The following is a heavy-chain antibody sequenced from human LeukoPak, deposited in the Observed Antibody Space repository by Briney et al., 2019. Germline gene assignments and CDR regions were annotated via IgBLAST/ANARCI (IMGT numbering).Heavy chain of an antibody. CDR3: VRDGDDFNFDY. V-gene: IGHV3-74*01. CDR1: GFTFRSYW. D-gene: IGHD5-24*01. CDR2: VKGDGSFT. Sequence: GGSLRLSCAASGFTFRSYWMHWVRQAPGKGLVWVSRVKGDGSFTNYADSVYGRLTISRDNAKNTLYLHMHSLRAEDTAVYYCVRDGDDFNFDYWGQGSLVTVSS. J-gene: IGHJ4*02.